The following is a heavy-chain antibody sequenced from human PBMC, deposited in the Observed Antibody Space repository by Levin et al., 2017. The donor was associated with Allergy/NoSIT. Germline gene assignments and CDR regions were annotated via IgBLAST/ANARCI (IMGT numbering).Heavy chain of an antibody. CDR2: IYSSGSA. V-gene: IGHV4-61*02. Sequence: SETLSLTCKVSGGSISSGSYYWSWIRQPAAKGLEWIGRIYSSGSANYNPSLKSRVTISVDTSKNQFSLKLSSVTAADTAVYYCARAEVGSEHWGQGALVTVSS. CDR1: GGSISSGSYY. J-gene: IGHJ4*02. CDR3: ARAEVGSEH. D-gene: IGHD3-10*01.